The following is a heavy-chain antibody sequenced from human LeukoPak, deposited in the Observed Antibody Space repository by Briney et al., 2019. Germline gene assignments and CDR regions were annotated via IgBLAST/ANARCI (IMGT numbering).Heavy chain of an antibody. J-gene: IGHJ4*02. Sequence: GGSLRLSCTASAFSFSTYGMHWVRQAPGKGLEWVAFIWYDGSRKYYADSVKGRFTISKDNSKNTLYLQMNSLRAEDTAVYYCAKESEIDYWGQGTLVTVSS. CDR1: AFSFSTYG. V-gene: IGHV3-30*02. CDR3: AKESEIDY. CDR2: IWYDGSRK.